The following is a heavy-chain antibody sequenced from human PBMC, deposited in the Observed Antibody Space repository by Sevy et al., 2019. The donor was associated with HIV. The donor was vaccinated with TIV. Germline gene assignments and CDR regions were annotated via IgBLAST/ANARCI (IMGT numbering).Heavy chain of an antibody. CDR3: AKVEAAAGTFDY. CDR2: ISGSGGST. J-gene: IGHJ4*02. Sequence: GGSLRLSCAASGFTFSSYAMSWVRQAPGKGLEWVSAISGSGGSTYYADSVKGWFTISRDNSKNTLYLQMNSLRAEDTAVYYCAKVEAAAGTFDYWGQGTLVTVSS. D-gene: IGHD6-13*01. CDR1: GFTFSSYA. V-gene: IGHV3-23*01.